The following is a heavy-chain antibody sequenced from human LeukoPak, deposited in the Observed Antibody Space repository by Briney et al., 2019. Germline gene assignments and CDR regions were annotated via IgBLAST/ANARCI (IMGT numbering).Heavy chain of an antibody. V-gene: IGHV3-30*18. CDR1: GFTFSSYG. Sequence: GGSLRLSCAASGFTFSSYGMHWVRQAPGKGLEWVAVISYDGSNKYYADSVKGRFTISRDNSKNTLYLQTNSLRAEDTAVYYCAKGSDYYDSRDDAFDIWGQGTMVTVSS. J-gene: IGHJ3*02. D-gene: IGHD3-22*01. CDR2: ISYDGSNK. CDR3: AKGSDYYDSRDDAFDI.